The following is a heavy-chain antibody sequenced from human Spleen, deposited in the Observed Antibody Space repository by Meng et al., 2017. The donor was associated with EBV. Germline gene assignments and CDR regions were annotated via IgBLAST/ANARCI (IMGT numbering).Heavy chain of an antibody. CDR2: INHSGST. Sequence: QVHLQQWGAGLLKPSETLSLTCAVYGGSFSAYYWSWIRQPSGKGLEWIGEINHSGSTNYNPSLKSRVTISVDTSKNQFSLKLSSVTAADTAVYYCARGGHFGAAAGPDYWGQGTLVTVSS. V-gene: IGHV4-34*01. D-gene: IGHD6-13*01. J-gene: IGHJ4*02. CDR1: GGSFSAYY. CDR3: ARGGHFGAAAGPDY.